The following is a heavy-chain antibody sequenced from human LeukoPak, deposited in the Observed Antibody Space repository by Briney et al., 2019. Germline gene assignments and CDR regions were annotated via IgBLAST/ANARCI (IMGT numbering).Heavy chain of an antibody. D-gene: IGHD5-18*01. V-gene: IGHV4-30-2*01. Sequence: SETLSLTCAVSGGSISSGGYSWSWIRQPPGKGLEWIGYIYHSGSTYYNPSLKSRATISVDRSKNQFSLKLSSVTAADTAVYCCARDGSGYRYGSSWFDPWGQGTLVTVSS. CDR3: ARDGSGYRYGSSWFDP. CDR2: IYHSGST. J-gene: IGHJ5*02. CDR1: GGSISSGGYS.